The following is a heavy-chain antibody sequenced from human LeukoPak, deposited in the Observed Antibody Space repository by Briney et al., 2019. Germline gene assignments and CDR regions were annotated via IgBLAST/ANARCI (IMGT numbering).Heavy chain of an antibody. J-gene: IGHJ4*02. Sequence: PGGSLRLSSAASGFTVSSNYMSWVRQAPGKGLEWVPVIYSGGSTYYADSVKGRFTISRDNSKNTLYLQMNSLRAEDPAVYYCARASGLAAAGTDYFDYWGQGTLVTVSS. V-gene: IGHV3-66*01. CDR2: IYSGGST. D-gene: IGHD6-13*01. CDR3: ARASGLAAAGTDYFDY. CDR1: GFTVSSNY.